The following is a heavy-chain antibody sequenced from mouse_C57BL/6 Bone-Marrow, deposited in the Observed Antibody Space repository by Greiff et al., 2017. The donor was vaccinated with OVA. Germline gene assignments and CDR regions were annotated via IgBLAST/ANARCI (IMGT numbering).Heavy chain of an antibody. CDR3: ARSSYDYGHYAMDY. V-gene: IGHV1-82*01. J-gene: IGHJ4*01. CDR1: GYAFSSSW. D-gene: IGHD2-4*01. Sequence: QVQLKQSGPELVKPGASVKISCKASGYAFSSSWMNWVKQRPGKGIEWIGRIYPGDGDTNYNGKFKGKATLTADKSSSTAYMQLSSLTSEDSAVYFRARSSYDYGHYAMDYWGQGITVTVSS. CDR2: IYPGDGDT.